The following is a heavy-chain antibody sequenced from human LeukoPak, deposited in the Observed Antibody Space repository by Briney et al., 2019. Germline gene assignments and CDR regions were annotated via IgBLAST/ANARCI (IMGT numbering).Heavy chain of an antibody. CDR1: GGSFSGYY. D-gene: IGHD3-3*01. Sequence: SETLSLTCAVYGGSFSGYYWSWIRQPPGKGLEWIGEINHSGSTNYNPSLKSRVTISVDTSKNQFSLKLSSVTAADTTVYYCARGRTTMDGDYYYGMDVWGQGTTVTVSS. CDR2: INHSGST. V-gene: IGHV4-34*01. J-gene: IGHJ6*02. CDR3: ARGRTTMDGDYYYGMDV.